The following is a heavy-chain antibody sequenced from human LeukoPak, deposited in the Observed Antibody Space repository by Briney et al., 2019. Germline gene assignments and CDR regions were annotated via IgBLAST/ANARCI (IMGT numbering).Heavy chain of an antibody. CDR3: ARLPDTAMVED. CDR2: IYYSGST. CDR1: GGSISSSSYY. V-gene: IGHV4-39*01. J-gene: IGHJ4*02. D-gene: IGHD5-18*01. Sequence: SETLSLTCTVSGGSISSSSYYWGWIRQPPGNGLEWIGSIYYSGSTYYNPSLKSRVTISVDTSKNQFSLKLSSVTAADTAVYYCARLPDTAMVEDWGQGTLVTVSS.